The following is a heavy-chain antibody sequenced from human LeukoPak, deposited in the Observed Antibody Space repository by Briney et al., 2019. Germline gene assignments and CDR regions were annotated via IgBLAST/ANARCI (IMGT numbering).Heavy chain of an antibody. Sequence: ASVKVSCKASGGTFSSYAISWVRQAPGQGLEWMGRIIPIFGTANCAQKFQGRVTITADKSTSTAYMELSSLRSEDTAVYYCAALVVVTGILGYWGQGTLVTVSS. J-gene: IGHJ4*02. CDR1: GGTFSSYA. CDR3: AALVVVTGILGY. D-gene: IGHD2-21*02. V-gene: IGHV1-69*06. CDR2: IIPIFGTA.